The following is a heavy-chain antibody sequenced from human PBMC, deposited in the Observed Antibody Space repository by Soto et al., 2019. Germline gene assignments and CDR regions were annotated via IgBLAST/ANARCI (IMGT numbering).Heavy chain of an antibody. CDR1: GFTFSNAG. CDR3: STDRPRRYYYYCMDV. J-gene: IGHJ6*03. V-gene: IGHV3-15*01. Sequence: AGSLRLSCAAFGFTFSNAGMSGARQAPGKGLEWVGRIKSKTDGGTTDYAAPVKGRFTISREESKNTLYLQMNSLKTEDTAVYYCSTDRPRRYYYYCMDVWGKGTTVTVSS. CDR2: IKSKTDGGTT.